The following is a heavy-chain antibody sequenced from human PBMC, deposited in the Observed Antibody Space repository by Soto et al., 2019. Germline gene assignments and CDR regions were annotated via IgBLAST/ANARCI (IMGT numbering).Heavy chain of an antibody. CDR1: GYTFTSYG. Sequence: QVQLVQSGAEVKKPGASVKVSCKASGYTFTSYGISWVRQAPGQGLEWMGWISAYNGNTNYAQKLQGRVTMTTDTSPSTAYLEPRSLRSDDPAVYYCARDVPWGSSWFDYWGQGTLVTVSS. CDR3: ARDVPWGSSWFDY. D-gene: IGHD6-13*01. CDR2: ISAYNGNT. J-gene: IGHJ4*02. V-gene: IGHV1-18*01.